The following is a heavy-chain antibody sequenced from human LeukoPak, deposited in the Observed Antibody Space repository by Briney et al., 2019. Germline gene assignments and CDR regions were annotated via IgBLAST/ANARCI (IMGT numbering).Heavy chain of an antibody. J-gene: IGHJ4*02. CDR2: ISAYNGNT. CDR3: AGDAGILTGYPFRY. D-gene: IGHD3-9*01. Sequence: ASVRVSCKASGYTFTSYGISWVRQAPGQGLDWMEWISAYNGNTNYAQKLQGRVTMTTDTSTSTAYMELRSLRSDDTAVYYCAGDAGILTGYPFRYWGQGTLVTVSS. V-gene: IGHV1-18*01. CDR1: GYTFTSYG.